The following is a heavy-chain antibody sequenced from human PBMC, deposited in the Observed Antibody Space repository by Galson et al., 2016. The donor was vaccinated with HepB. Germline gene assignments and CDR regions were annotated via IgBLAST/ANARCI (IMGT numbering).Heavy chain of an antibody. J-gene: IGHJ4*02. CDR1: GFTFSSYT. CDR3: ARDFGAALDY. Sequence: SLRLSCAASGFTFSSYTMHWVRQAPGKGLEWVAVISYDGSKKYYADSVKGRFTISRDNSKYTLYLQMNSLRVEDTAVYYCARDFGAALDYWGQGTLVTVSA. V-gene: IGHV3-30-3*01. CDR2: ISYDGSKK. D-gene: IGHD3-16*01.